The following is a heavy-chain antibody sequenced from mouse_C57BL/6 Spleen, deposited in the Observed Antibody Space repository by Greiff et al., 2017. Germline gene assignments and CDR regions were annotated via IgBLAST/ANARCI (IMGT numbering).Heavy chain of an antibody. CDR3: TRRGPLAY. Sequence: EVMLVESGGGLVQPGGSMKLSCAASGFTFSDAWMDWVRQSPEKGLEWVAEIRNKANNHATYYAESVKGRFTISRDDSKSSVYLQMNSLIAEDTGIYYCTRRGPLAYWGQGTLVTVSA. CDR2: IRNKANNHAT. CDR1: GFTFSDAW. J-gene: IGHJ3*01. V-gene: IGHV6-6*01.